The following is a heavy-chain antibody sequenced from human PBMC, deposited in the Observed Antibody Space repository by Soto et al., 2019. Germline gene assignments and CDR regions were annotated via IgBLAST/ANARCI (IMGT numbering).Heavy chain of an antibody. CDR1: GGSISSYY. D-gene: IGHD2-15*01. CDR3: ARHFRRGGGSNIDY. Sequence: SETLSLTCTVSGGSISSYYWSWIRQPPGKGLEWIGYIYYSGSTNYNPSLKSRVTISVDTSKNQFSLKLSSVTAADTAVYYCARHFRRGGGSNIDYWGQGTLVTVSS. CDR2: IYYSGST. J-gene: IGHJ4*02. V-gene: IGHV4-59*08.